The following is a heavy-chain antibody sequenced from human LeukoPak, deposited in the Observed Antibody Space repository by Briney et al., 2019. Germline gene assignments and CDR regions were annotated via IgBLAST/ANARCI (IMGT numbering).Heavy chain of an antibody. CDR2: MNPGGTST. J-gene: IGHJ5*02. D-gene: IGHD3-22*01. Sequence: VASVKVSFKASGYTFTSYYMHWVRQAPGQGLEWMGIMNPGGTSTSYAQKFQGRVTMTRDTSTSTVYMELSSLRSEDTAVYYCARDYYDISGSSSAGWFDPWGQGTLVTVSS. V-gene: IGHV1-46*01. CDR3: ARDYYDISGSSSAGWFDP. CDR1: GYTFTSYY.